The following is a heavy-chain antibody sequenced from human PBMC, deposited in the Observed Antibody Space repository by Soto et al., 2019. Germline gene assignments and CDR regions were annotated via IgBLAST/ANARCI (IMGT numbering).Heavy chain of an antibody. CDR1: GGSISSGGYS. CDR2: IYHSGST. V-gene: IGHV4-30-2*01. CDR3: ARWGEYYYGMDV. D-gene: IGHD2-21*01. J-gene: IGHJ6*02. Sequence: NPSETLSLTCAVSGGSISSGGYSWSWIRQPPGKGLEWIGYIYHSGSTYYNPSLKSRVTISVDRSKNQFSLKLSSVTAADTAVYYCARWGEYYYGMDVWGQGTTVTVSS.